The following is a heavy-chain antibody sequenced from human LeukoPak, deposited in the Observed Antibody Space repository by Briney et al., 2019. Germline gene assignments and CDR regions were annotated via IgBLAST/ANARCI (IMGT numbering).Heavy chain of an antibody. J-gene: IGHJ4*02. CDR1: GFTFSTYW. CDR2: ITSRSSSI. D-gene: IGHD3-10*01. Sequence: GGSLRLSCAASGFTFSTYWMYWVRQAPGKGLEWVSYITSRSSSIYYADSVKGRFTISRDNAQNSLYLQMNSLRDEDTAVYYCARDSRFGKLLIPYFDYWGQGTLVTVSS. V-gene: IGHV3-48*02. CDR3: ARDSRFGKLLIPYFDY.